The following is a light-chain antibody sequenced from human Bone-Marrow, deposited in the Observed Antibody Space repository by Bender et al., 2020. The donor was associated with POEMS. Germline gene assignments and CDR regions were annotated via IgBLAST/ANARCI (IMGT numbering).Light chain of an antibody. V-gene: IGLV2-11*01. CDR3: GSSADIMSF. CDR1: RSDVGGYDY. CDR2: GVT. J-gene: IGLJ2*01. Sequence: HSALTQPRSVSGSPGQSVTISCTGTRSDVGGYDYVSWYQQHPGKAPKRLIYGVTIRPSGVPDRFSGSKSGNTASLTISGLLAEDEADYYCGSSADIMSFFGGGTKVTVL.